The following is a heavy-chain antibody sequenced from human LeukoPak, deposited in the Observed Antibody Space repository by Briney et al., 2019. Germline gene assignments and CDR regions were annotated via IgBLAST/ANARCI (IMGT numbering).Heavy chain of an antibody. D-gene: IGHD3-3*01. J-gene: IGHJ6*03. Sequence: ASVKVSCKASGYTFTSYDINWVRQATGQGLEWMGWMNPNSGNTGYAQKFQGRITMTRNTSISTAYMELSSLRSEDTAVYYCARAQGLRYDFWSGYYSYYYYYMDVWGKGTTVTVSS. CDR1: GYTFTSYD. CDR2: MNPNSGNT. V-gene: IGHV1-8*01. CDR3: ARAQGLRYDFWSGYYSYYYYYMDV.